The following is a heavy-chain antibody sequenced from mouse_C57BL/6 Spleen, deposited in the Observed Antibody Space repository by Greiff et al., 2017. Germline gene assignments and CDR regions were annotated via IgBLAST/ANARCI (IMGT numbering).Heavy chain of an antibody. J-gene: IGHJ2*01. D-gene: IGHD4-1*01. CDR3: AIEGGNWDLDY. CDR1: GYTFTDYY. CDR2: INPNNGCT. Sequence: EVQLQQSGPELVKPGASVKISCKASGYTFTDYYMNWVTQSHRKSLEWIGDINPNNGCTSYNQKFKGKATLTVAQSSSTAYMELRSLTSEDSAVYYWAIEGGNWDLDYWGQGTTLTVSS. V-gene: IGHV1-26*01.